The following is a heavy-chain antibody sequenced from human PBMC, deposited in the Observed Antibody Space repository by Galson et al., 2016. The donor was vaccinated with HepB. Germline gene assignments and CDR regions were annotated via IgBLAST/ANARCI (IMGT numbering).Heavy chain of an antibody. D-gene: IGHD1-7*01. CDR2: TYVRDSDT. V-gene: IGHV5-51*03. CDR3: ARSYNWNFGGWYDV. CDR1: EYSFTNYW. J-gene: IGHJ4*02. Sequence: QSGAEVKKPGESLKISCKGSEYSFTNYWIGWVRQMPGKGLEWMGITYVRDSDTRYSPSFQGQVTISADKSIATAYLQWSSLKASDTAMYYCARSYNWNFGGWYDVWGQGALVTVSS.